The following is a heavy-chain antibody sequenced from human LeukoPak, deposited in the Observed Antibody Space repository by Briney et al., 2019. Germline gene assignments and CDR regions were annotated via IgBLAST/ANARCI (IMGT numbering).Heavy chain of an antibody. CDR3: AKGYCSGGTCYSYDY. Sequence: ASVKVSCKVSGYTLTELSMHWVRQAPGKGLEWMGGFDPEDGETIYAQKFQGRVTMTRDTSTSTVYMELNSLRSEDTAVYYCAKGYCSGGTCYSYDYWGQGTLVTVSS. J-gene: IGHJ4*02. CDR1: GYTLTELS. V-gene: IGHV1-24*01. CDR2: FDPEDGET. D-gene: IGHD2-15*01.